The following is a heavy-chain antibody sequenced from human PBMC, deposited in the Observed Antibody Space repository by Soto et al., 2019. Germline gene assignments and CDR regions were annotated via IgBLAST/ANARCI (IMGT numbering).Heavy chain of an antibody. CDR3: AREAATDMDV. CDR2: MNPNSGNT. Sequence: GASVKVSCKASGYIFTNYDINLVRQATGQGLEWMGWMNPNSGNTGYAQKFQGRLSMTRNTSISTAYMELSSLRSEDTAVYYCAREAATDMDVWGQGTAVTVSS. CDR1: GYIFTNYD. J-gene: IGHJ6*02. V-gene: IGHV1-8*01. D-gene: IGHD2-15*01.